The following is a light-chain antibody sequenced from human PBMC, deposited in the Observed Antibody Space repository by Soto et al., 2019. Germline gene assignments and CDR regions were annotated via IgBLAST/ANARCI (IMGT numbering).Light chain of an antibody. CDR3: QQYDSSPRT. V-gene: IGKV3-20*01. J-gene: IGKJ3*01. Sequence: EMGLTQSPCTLSLSPGERATLSCRASQSVSSSFLAWYQQTPGQPPSLLIYGASSRATGIPDRFSGSGSGTDVTLTISRLEPEDFAVYYCQQYDSSPRTFGPGTKVAIK. CDR2: GAS. CDR1: QSVSSSF.